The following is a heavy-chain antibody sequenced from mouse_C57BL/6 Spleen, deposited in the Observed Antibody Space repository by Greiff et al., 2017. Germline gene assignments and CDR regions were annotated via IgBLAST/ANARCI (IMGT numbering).Heavy chain of an antibody. V-gene: IGHV1-69*01. CDR1: GYTFTSSW. D-gene: IGHD1-1*01. Sequence: QVQLQQPGAELVMPGASVKLSCKASGYTFTSSWMHWVKQRPGQGLEWIGEIDPSDSYTNYNQKFKGKSTLTVDKSSSTAYMQLRSLASADSAVYYCAGYYDCSRSWFAYWGQGTLVTVSA. J-gene: IGHJ3*01. CDR2: IDPSDSYT. CDR3: AGYYDCSRSWFAY.